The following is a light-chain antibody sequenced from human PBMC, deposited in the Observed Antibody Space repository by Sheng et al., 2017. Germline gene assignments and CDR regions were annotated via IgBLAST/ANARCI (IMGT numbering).Light chain of an antibody. CDR2: AAS. Sequence: DIQMTQSPSSLSASVGDRVTITCRASQGIRNEAPKRLIYAASSLQSGVPSRFSGSGSGTEFTLTISSLQPEDFATYYCLQHNSYPMYTFGQGTKLEIK. J-gene: IGKJ2*01. CDR1: QGIRN. V-gene: IGKV1-17*01. CDR3: LQHNSYPMYT.